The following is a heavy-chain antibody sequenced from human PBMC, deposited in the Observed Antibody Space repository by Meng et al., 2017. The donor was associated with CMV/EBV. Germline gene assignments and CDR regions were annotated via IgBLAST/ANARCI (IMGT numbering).Heavy chain of an antibody. CDR2: INHSGST. D-gene: IGHD1-1*01. CDR1: GGSFSGYY. V-gene: IGHV4-34*01. Sequence: YGGSFSGYYWGWTRQTPGKGLEWIGEINHSGSTNYNPSLKSRVTISVDTSKNQFSLKLSSVTAADTAVYYCARGPPRAFTTGTTLLDYWGQGTLVTVSS. CDR3: ARGPPRAFTTGTTLLDY. J-gene: IGHJ4*02.